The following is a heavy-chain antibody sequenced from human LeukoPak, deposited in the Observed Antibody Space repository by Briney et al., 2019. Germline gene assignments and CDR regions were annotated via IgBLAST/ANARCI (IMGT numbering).Heavy chain of an antibody. CDR2: IYTSGST. Sequence: PSETLSLTCTVSGGSISSYYWSWIRQPAGKGLEWIGRIYTSGSTNYNPSLKSRVTMSVDTSKNQFSLKLSSVTDADTAVYYCARGAARIAAAGTDWYFDLWGRGTLVTVSS. CDR3: ARGAARIAAAGTDWYFDL. D-gene: IGHD6-13*01. J-gene: IGHJ2*01. CDR1: GGSISSYY. V-gene: IGHV4-4*07.